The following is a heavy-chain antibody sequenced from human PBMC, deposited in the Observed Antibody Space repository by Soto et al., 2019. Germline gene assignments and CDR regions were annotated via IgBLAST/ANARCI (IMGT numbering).Heavy chain of an antibody. V-gene: IGHV3-23*01. Sequence: GGSLRLSCAASGFTFSRSAMNWVRQAPGKGLEWVSGIGGSGGGTYYADFVKGRFSIFRDDSKDMLYLQMNSLRVEDTAVYYCAKTGYCSGGSCHYIDYWGQGTLVTVSS. J-gene: IGHJ4*02. CDR2: IGGSGGGT. CDR3: AKTGYCSGGSCHYIDY. CDR1: GFTFSRSA. D-gene: IGHD2-15*01.